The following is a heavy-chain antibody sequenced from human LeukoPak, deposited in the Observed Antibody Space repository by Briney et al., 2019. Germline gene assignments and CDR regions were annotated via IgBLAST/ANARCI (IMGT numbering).Heavy chain of an antibody. Sequence: KTGGPRSPSWEAPEFILRNPGRSWVRRPPGRGLGWVAVIKSKTDGGTTDYAAPVKGRFTISRDDSKNTLYLQMNSLKTEDTAVYYCTTPITFGGVIPGYWGQGTLVTVSS. CDR3: TTPITFGGVIPGY. D-gene: IGHD3-16*02. V-gene: IGHV3-15*01. CDR2: IKSKTDGGTT. CDR1: EFILRNPG. J-gene: IGHJ4*02.